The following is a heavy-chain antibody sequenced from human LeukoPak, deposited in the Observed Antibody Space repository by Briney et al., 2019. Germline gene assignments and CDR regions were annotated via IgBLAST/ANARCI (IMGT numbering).Heavy chain of an antibody. CDR1: GYSFTSYW. D-gene: IGHD3-10*02. Sequence: GESLKISCKGSGYSFTSYWIGWVRQMPGKGLKWMGIIYPGDSDARYSPSFQGQVTISADKSISTAYLQWSSLKASDTAMYYCARQHVFGDNAFDIWGQGTMVTVSS. J-gene: IGHJ3*02. CDR2: IYPGDSDA. CDR3: ARQHVFGDNAFDI. V-gene: IGHV5-51*01.